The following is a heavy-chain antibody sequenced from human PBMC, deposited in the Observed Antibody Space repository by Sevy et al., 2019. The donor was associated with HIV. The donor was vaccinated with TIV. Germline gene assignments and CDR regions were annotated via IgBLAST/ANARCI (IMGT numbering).Heavy chain of an antibody. CDR3: ARDLPGIAARRDNYFDY. J-gene: IGHJ4*02. D-gene: IGHD6-6*01. CDR1: GFTFSSYS. CDR2: ISSSSSHI. V-gene: IGHV3-21*01. Sequence: GGSLRLSCTASGFTFSSYSMNWVRQAPGKGLEWVSSISSSSSHIYYADSVKGRFTISRDNAKNSLYLQMNSLRAEDTAVYYCARDLPGIAARRDNYFDYWGQGTLVTVSS.